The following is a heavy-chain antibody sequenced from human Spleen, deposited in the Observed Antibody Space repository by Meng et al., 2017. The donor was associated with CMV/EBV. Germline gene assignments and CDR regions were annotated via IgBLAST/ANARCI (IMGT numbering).Heavy chain of an antibody. V-gene: IGHV3-7*01. CDR3: ARGALHYDFWSGSYGMDV. CDR2: IKQDGSEK. CDR1: GFTFSNYW. Sequence: GGSLRLSCTASGFTFSNYWMNWVRQAPGKGLEWVATIKQDGSEKYFMDSVKGRFTISRDNAKNSMFLQMNSLRGEDTAVYYCARGALHYDFWSGSYGMDVWGQGTTVTVSS. J-gene: IGHJ6*02. D-gene: IGHD3-3*01.